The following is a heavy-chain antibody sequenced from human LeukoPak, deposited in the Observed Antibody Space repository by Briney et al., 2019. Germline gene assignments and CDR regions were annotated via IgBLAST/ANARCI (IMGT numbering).Heavy chain of an antibody. CDR1: GYTFTSYP. V-gene: IGHV7-4-1*02. CDR2: ISTNTGNP. CDR3: AREDTDYYDSSGYMYYFDY. J-gene: IGHJ4*02. Sequence: ASVKVSCKASGYTFTSYPMNWVRQAPGQGLEWMGWISTNTGNPTYAQGFTGRFVFSLDTSVSTAYLQISSLKAKDTAVYYCAREDTDYYDSSGYMYYFDYWGQGTLVTVSS. D-gene: IGHD3-22*01.